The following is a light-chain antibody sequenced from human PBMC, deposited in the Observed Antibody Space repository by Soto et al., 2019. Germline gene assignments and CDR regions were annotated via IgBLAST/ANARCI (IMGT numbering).Light chain of an antibody. V-gene: IGKV1-8*01. Sequence: AIRMTQSPSSLSASTGDRVTITCRASQGISSHLAWYQQKPGKAPKLLIYAASTLQSGVPSRFSGSGSGTDFTLTISCLQSEDVATYYCQQYYSYPQTFGQGTKVEIK. CDR1: QGISSH. CDR3: QQYYSYPQT. J-gene: IGKJ1*01. CDR2: AAS.